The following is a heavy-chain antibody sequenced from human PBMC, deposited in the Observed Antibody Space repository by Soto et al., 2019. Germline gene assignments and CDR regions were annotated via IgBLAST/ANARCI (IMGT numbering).Heavy chain of an antibody. Sequence: GGALRLSCAASGFTFSSHCIHRVRQAPGKGLEWVAVIWYDGSNKYYADSVKGRFTISRDNSKNTLYLQMNSLRAEDTAVYYCAKDRRYSSGCCDAFDIWGQGTMVTVSS. CDR1: GFTFSSHC. D-gene: IGHD6-19*01. V-gene: IGHV3-33*06. CDR2: IWYDGSNK. CDR3: AKDRRYSSGCCDAFDI. J-gene: IGHJ3*02.